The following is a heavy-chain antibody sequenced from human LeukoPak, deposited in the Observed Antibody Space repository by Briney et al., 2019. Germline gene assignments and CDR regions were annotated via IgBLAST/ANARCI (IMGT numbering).Heavy chain of an antibody. J-gene: IGHJ6*02. CDR3: ARETYGLGSYYPSGYYCGMDV. Sequence: SETLSLTCTVSGGSISSGGYYWSWIRQHPGKGLEWIGYIYYSGSTYYNPSPKSRVTISVDTSKNQFSLKLSSVTAADTAVYYCARETYGLGSYYPSGYYCGMDVWGQGTTVTVSS. CDR1: GGSISSGGYY. D-gene: IGHD3-10*01. CDR2: IYYSGST. V-gene: IGHV4-31*03.